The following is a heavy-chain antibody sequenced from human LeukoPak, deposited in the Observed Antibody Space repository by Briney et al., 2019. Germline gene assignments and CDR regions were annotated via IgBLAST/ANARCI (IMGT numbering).Heavy chain of an antibody. Sequence: SETLSPTCTVCGGSLSSSSYYWGWIRQPPGKGLEWIGSIYYSGSTYYNPSLKSRVTIPVDTSKNQFSLKLSSVTAADTAVYYCARHAFYYGSGSDWFDPWGQGTLVTVSS. J-gene: IGHJ5*02. V-gene: IGHV4-39*01. CDR1: GGSLSSSSYY. CDR3: ARHAFYYGSGSDWFDP. D-gene: IGHD3-10*01. CDR2: IYYSGST.